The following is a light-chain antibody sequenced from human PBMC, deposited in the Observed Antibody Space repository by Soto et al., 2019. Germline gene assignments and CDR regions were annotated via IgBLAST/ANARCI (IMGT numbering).Light chain of an antibody. CDR3: SSFTSRDTLV. J-gene: IGLJ3*02. CDR1: SSNIGSKF. Sequence: QSVLTQPPSASGTPGQRVAISCSGSSSNIGSKFVYWHQVLPGTAPKLLIYRNSQRPSGVPDRFSGSKSGTSASLAISGLRSEDEADYFCSSFTSRDTLVFGGGTKLTVL. CDR2: RNS. V-gene: IGLV1-47*01.